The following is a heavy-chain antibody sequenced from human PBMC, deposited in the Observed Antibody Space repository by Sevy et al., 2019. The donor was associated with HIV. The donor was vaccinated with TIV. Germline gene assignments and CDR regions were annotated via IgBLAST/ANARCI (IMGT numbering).Heavy chain of an antibody. CDR3: VKTSYSGCHAFDG. V-gene: IGHV3-7*01. CDR2: IKQDGSAK. D-gene: IGHD1-26*01. Sequence: GESLKISCAASGFTFTNYWMSWVRQAPGKGLEWVANIKQDGSAKYYVDSVKGRFTISRDNAKNSLYLQMNSLRAEDTAVYYCVKTSYSGCHAFDGWGQGTLVTVS. CDR1: GFTFTNYW. J-gene: IGHJ3*01.